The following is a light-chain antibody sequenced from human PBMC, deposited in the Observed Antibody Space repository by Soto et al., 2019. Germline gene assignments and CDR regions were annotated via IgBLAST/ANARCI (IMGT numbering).Light chain of an antibody. J-gene: IGKJ4*01. V-gene: IGKV1-8*01. CDR1: QGISSY. Sequence: AMRMTQSPSSLSASTGDRVTITCRASQGISSYLAWYQQKPGKAPKLLIYAASTLQSGVPSRFRGSGSGTDFTLTISCLQSEDCATYYCQQYYSYPLTFGGGTKVEIK. CDR2: AAS. CDR3: QQYYSYPLT.